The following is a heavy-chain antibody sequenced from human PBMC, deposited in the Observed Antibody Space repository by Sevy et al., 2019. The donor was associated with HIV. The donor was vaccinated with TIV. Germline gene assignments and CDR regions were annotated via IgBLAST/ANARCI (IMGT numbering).Heavy chain of an antibody. Sequence: GESLKISCAASGFTFSSYSMNWVRQAPGKGLEWVSSISSSSSYIYYADSVKGRFTISRDNAKNSLYLQMNSLRAEDTAVYYCASGAYYYASRSQNFDYWGPGTLVTVSS. CDR1: GFTFSSYS. D-gene: IGHD3-10*01. J-gene: IGHJ4*02. V-gene: IGHV3-21*01. CDR2: ISSSSSYI. CDR3: ASGAYYYASRSQNFDY.